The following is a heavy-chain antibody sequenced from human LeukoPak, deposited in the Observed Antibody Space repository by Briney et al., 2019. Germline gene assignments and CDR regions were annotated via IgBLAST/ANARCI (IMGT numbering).Heavy chain of an antibody. CDR2: IHTSGST. Sequence: PSETLSLTCTVSGGSISSYYWSWIRQPAGKGLEWIGRIHTSGSTNYNPSLKSRVTMSVDTSKNQFSLKLSSVTAADPAVYYCARETFQKGAHYMDVWGKGTTVTISS. CDR3: ARETFQKGAHYMDV. D-gene: IGHD3-16*01. V-gene: IGHV4-4*07. J-gene: IGHJ6*03. CDR1: GGSISSYY.